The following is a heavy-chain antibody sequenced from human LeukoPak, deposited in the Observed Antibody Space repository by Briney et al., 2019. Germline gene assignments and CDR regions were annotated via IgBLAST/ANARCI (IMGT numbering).Heavy chain of an antibody. CDR1: VYTFTSYG. J-gene: IGHJ4*02. D-gene: IGHD3-16*02. CDR3: ARLLYDYVWGSYRELDY. CDR2: ISAYNGNT. Sequence: ASVKVSCKASVYTFTSYGISWVRQAPGQGLEWMGWISAYNGNTNYAQKLQGRVTMTTDTSTSTAYMELRSLRSDDTAVYYCARLLYDYVWGSYRELDYWGQGTLVTVSS. V-gene: IGHV1-18*01.